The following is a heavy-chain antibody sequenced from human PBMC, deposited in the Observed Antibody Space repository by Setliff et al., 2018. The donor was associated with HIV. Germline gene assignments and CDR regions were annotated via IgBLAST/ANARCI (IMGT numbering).Heavy chain of an antibody. J-gene: IGHJ3*02. CDR3: ARAGSMVRGVIISAIDI. V-gene: IGHV4-59*12. D-gene: IGHD3-10*01. Sequence: PSETLSLTCTVSGGSISTYYWSWIRQPPGKGLEWIGSIYFTGSSDNNPSLKSRVTMSVDTSKNQFSLKLSSVTAADTAVYYCARAGSMVRGVIISAIDIWGQGTMVTVSS. CDR2: IYFTGSS. CDR1: GGSISTYY.